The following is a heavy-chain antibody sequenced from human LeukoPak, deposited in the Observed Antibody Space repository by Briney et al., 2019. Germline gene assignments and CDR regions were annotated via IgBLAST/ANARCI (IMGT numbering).Heavy chain of an antibody. CDR3: ARGTERDVLPAANSFDY. CDR1: GGSFSGYY. V-gene: IGHV4-34*01. CDR2: INHSGST. Sequence: SETLSLTCAVYGGSFSGYYWSWIRQPPGTGLEWIGEINHSGSTNYNPSLKSRVTISVDTSKNQFSLKLSSVTAADTAVYYCARGTERDVLPAANSFDYWGQGTLVTVSS. D-gene: IGHD2-2*01. J-gene: IGHJ4*02.